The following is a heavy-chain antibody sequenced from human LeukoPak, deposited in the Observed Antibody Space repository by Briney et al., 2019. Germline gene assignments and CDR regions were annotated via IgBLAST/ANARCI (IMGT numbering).Heavy chain of an antibody. D-gene: IGHD1-26*01. Sequence: PGGSLRLSCGASGFTFSSYAMSWVRQAPGKGLEWVSVISGSGGSTYYADSVKGRYTTSRDNSKNTLYLQMDSLRAEDTAVYYCAKDLDKWELLFGAFDYWGQGTLVTVSS. CDR1: GFTFSSYA. CDR3: AKDLDKWELLFGAFDY. J-gene: IGHJ4*02. V-gene: IGHV3-23*01. CDR2: ISGSGGST.